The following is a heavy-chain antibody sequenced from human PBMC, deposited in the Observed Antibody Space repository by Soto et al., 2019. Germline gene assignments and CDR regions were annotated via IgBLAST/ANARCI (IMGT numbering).Heavy chain of an antibody. V-gene: IGHV3-30*18. D-gene: IGHD2-21*02. J-gene: IGHJ4*02. CDR3: AKVGAYWGGDSYSGDYFDY. CDR2: ISYDGSNK. Sequence: GGSLRLSCAASGFTFSSYGMHWVRQAPGKGLEWVAVISYDGSNKYYADSVKGRFTISRDNSKNTLYLQMNSLRAEDTAVYYCAKVGAYWGGDSYSGDYFDYGGPGTLVTVSS. CDR1: GFTFSSYG.